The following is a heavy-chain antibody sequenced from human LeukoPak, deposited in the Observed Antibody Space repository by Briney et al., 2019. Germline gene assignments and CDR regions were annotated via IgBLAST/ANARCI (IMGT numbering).Heavy chain of an antibody. V-gene: IGHV1-2*06. CDR1: GYTFTGYY. D-gene: IGHD1-26*01. CDR2: INPKSGGI. J-gene: IGHJ4*02. CDR3: AREAGGSDTYYLDY. Sequence: ASVKVSCKASGYTFTGYYIHWVRQAPGQGLEWMGRINPKSGGINYAQKFQGRVTMTRDTAISTAYMEVSGLRSDDTAVYYCAREAGGSDTYYLDYWGQGVLVTVSS.